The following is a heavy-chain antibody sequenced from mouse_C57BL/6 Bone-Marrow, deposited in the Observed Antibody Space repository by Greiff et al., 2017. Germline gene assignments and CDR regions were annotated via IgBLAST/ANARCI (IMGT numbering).Heavy chain of an antibody. CDR2: IRSKRSNYAT. V-gene: IGHV10-3*01. CDR1: GFTFNTYA. CDR3: VRDGPEKYYYAMDY. J-gene: IGHJ4*01. Sequence: GGGLVQPKGSLKLSCAASGFTFNTYAMHWVRQAPGKGLEWVARIRSKRSNYATYYADSVKDRFTISRDDSQSMLYLQMNNLKTEDTAMYYVVRDGPEKYYYAMDYWGQGTSVTVSS.